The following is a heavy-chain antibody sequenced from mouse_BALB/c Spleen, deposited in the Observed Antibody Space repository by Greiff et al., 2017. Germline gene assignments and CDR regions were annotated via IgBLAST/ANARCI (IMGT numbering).Heavy chain of an antibody. CDR2: IYPGDGST. Sequence: VQLQQSAAELARPGASVKMSCKASGYTFTSYTMHWVKQRPGQGLEWIGWIYPGDGSTKYNEKFKGKATLTADKSSSTAYMQLSSLTSENSAVYFCARADLLWHYYFDYWGQGTTLTVSS. CDR1: GYTFTSYT. CDR3: ARADLLWHYYFDY. J-gene: IGHJ2*01. D-gene: IGHD2-1*01. V-gene: IGHV1-4*01.